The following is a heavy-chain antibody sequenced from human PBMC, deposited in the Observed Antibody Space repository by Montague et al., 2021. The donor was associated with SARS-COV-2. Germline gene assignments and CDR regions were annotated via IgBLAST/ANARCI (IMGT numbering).Heavy chain of an antibody. Sequence: SETLSLTCTVSGGSISSSSYYWGWIRQPPGKGLEWIAYIYYTGNTRYNPSLQSRVTISTDMSKNQFSLKVTSVSAADTAVYYCPSAHAEGHQDYWGQGTLVTVSS. CDR2: IYYTGNT. V-gene: IGHV4-61*05. J-gene: IGHJ4*02. CDR3: PSAHAEGHQDY. CDR1: GGSISSSSYY.